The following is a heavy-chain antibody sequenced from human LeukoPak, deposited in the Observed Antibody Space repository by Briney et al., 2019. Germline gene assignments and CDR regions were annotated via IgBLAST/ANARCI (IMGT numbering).Heavy chain of an antibody. CDR2: IKQDGSAK. D-gene: IGHD2-2*01. CDR3: ARWRGSTSERSDY. Sequence: GRSLRLFCTASGFIFRDYWMTWVRQAPGKGLEDVANIKQDGSAKYYVDSVKGRFHISRDNAKNSLYLQMDSLRVEDTATYYCARWRGSTSERSDYWGQGTLVTVSS. J-gene: IGHJ4*02. CDR1: GFIFRDYW. V-gene: IGHV3-7*01.